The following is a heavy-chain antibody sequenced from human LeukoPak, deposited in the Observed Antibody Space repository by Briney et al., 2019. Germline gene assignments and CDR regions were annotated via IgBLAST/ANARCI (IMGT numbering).Heavy chain of an antibody. J-gene: IGHJ5*02. V-gene: IGHV3-21*01. CDR1: GFTFSSYS. D-gene: IGHD1-1*01. CDR2: ISSSSSYI. CDR3: AREGYDPWRLNWFDP. Sequence: GGSLRLSCAASGFTFSSYSMNWVRQAPGKGLEWVSSISSSSSYIYYADSVKGRFTISRDNAKNSLYLQMNSLRAEDTAVYYCAREGYDPWRLNWFDPWGQGTLVTVSS.